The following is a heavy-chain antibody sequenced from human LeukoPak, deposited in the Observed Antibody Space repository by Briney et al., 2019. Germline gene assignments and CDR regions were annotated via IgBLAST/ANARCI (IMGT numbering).Heavy chain of an antibody. CDR2: INPNSGGT. D-gene: IGHD6-13*01. V-gene: IGHV1-2*02. Sequence: ASVKVSCKASGYTFTGYYMHWVRQAPGQGLEWMGWINPNSGGTNYAQKFQGRVTMTGDTSISTAYMELSRLRSDDTAVYYCARGRLGSSSWYLFDYWGQGTLVTVSS. CDR1: GYTFTGYY. CDR3: ARGRLGSSSWYLFDY. J-gene: IGHJ4*02.